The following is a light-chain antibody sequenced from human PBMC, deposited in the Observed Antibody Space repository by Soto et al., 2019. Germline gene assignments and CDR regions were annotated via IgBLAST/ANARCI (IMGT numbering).Light chain of an antibody. CDR2: STN. V-gene: IGLV8-61*01. CDR1: SGSVSTSYY. J-gene: IGLJ2*01. Sequence: QAVVTQEPSFSVSPGRTVTLTCGLSSGSVSTSYYPSWYQQTPGQAPRTLIYSTNTRSSGVPDRFSGSILGNKAALTITGAQADDESDYYCVLYMGSGIWVFGVGTKLPVL. CDR3: VLYMGSGIWV.